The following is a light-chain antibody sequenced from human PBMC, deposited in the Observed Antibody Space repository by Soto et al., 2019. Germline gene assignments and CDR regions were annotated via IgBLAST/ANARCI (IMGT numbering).Light chain of an antibody. CDR3: QSYDSSPSGWV. Sequence: QSVLTQPPSVSGAPGQRVTISCTGSSSNIGAGYDVHWYQQLPGTAPKLLIYGNSNRPSGVPDRFSGSKSGTSASLAITGLQAEDEADYYCQSYDSSPSGWVFGGGTKFTVL. V-gene: IGLV1-40*01. CDR1: SSNIGAGYD. J-gene: IGLJ3*02. CDR2: GNS.